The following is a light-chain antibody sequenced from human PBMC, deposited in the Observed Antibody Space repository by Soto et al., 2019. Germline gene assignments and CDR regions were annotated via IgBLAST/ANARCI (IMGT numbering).Light chain of an antibody. CDR3: QAYDYSLTAFV. V-gene: IGLV1-40*01. CDR2: GNR. J-gene: IGLJ3*02. CDR1: NSNLGAGYD. Sequence: QSVLTQPPSVSGVPGQRVTISCTGNNSNLGAGYDVHWYQQLPGAAPKLVVFGNRNRPSGVPERFSGSKSGTPASLAITGLQAEDEADYYCQAYDYSLTAFVFGGGTKLTVL.